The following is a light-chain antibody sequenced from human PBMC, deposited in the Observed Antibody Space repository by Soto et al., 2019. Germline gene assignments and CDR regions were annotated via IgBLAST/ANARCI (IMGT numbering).Light chain of an antibody. Sequence: DIQMTPSPSTLSASVGDRVTITCRASQSISSRLAWYQQKPGKAPKVLINKASSLESGVPSRFSGSGFGTEFTLNISSLQPDDFATYYCQQYNSYSLTFGGGPKVEIK. CDR1: QSISSR. CDR3: QQYNSYSLT. J-gene: IGKJ4*02. CDR2: KAS. V-gene: IGKV1-5*03.